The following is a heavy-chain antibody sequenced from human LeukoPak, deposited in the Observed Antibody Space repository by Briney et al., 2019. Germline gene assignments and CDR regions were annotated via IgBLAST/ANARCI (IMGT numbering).Heavy chain of an antibody. D-gene: IGHD2-15*01. Sequence: GGSLRLSCAASGFTFSRFGMNWVRQAPGKGLEWISYISSSSSAIYYADSVKGRFTISRDNAKNSLYLQMSSLRDEDTAVYYCAQKGGTDHWGRGTLVTVSS. J-gene: IGHJ4*02. CDR1: GFTFSRFG. CDR3: AQKGGTDH. V-gene: IGHV3-48*02. CDR2: ISSSSSAI.